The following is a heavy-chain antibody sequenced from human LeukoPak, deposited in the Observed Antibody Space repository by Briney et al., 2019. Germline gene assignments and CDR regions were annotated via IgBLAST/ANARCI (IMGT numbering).Heavy chain of an antibody. J-gene: IGHJ4*02. Sequence: PGGSLRLSCAASGFTFSSYGMHWVRQAPGKGLEWVAVISYDGSNKYYADSVKGRFTISRDNSKNTLYLQMNSLRSEDTAVYYCAREDSLRRLETLWYDYWGQGTLVTVSS. D-gene: IGHD3-16*01. V-gene: IGHV3-30*03. CDR1: GFTFSSYG. CDR3: AREDSLRRLETLWYDY. CDR2: ISYDGSNK.